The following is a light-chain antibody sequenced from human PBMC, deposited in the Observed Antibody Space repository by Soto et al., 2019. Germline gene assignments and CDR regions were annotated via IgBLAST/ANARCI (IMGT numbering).Light chain of an antibody. V-gene: IGLV1-51*01. J-gene: IGLJ1*01. Sequence: QSALTQPRSVSAAPGQKVTISCSGSSXNIGGNSVSWYQQLPGTAPKLLIYDDNKRPSGIPDRFSGSKSGTSATLGITGFQTGDEADYYCGSWDSSLSAYVFGTGTKVIV. CDR1: SXNIGGNS. CDR3: GSWDSSLSAYV. CDR2: DDN.